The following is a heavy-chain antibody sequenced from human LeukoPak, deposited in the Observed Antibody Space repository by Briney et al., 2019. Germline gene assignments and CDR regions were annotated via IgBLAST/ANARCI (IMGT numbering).Heavy chain of an antibody. J-gene: IGHJ6*03. V-gene: IGHV4-4*07. CDR3: ARDSGGSYYYYYYYMDV. Sequence: PSETLSLTCTVSGGSISSYYWSWIRQPAGKGLEWIGRIYTSGSTNYNPSLKSRVTMSVDTSENQFSLKLSSVTAADTAVYYCARDSGGSYYYYYYYMDVWGKGTTVTVSS. D-gene: IGHD1-26*01. CDR1: GGSISSYY. CDR2: IYTSGST.